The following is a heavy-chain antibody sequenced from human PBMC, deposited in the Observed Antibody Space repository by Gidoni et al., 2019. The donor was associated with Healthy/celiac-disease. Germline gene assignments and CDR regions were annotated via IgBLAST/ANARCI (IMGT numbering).Heavy chain of an antibody. J-gene: IGHJ3*02. CDR2: IWYDGSNK. V-gene: IGHV3-33*01. Sequence: QVQLVESGGGVVQPGRSLRLSWTASGFTFSSNGMHWVRQAQGKGLEWVAVIWYDGSNKYYADSVNGRFTISRDNSKNTLYLQMNSLRAEDTAVYYCAREGTYYYDSSGPPDAFDIWGQGTMVTVSS. D-gene: IGHD3-22*01. CDR3: AREGTYYYDSSGPPDAFDI. CDR1: GFTFSSNG.